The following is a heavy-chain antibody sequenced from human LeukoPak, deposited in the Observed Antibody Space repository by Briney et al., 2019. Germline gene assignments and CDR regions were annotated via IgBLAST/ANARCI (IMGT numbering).Heavy chain of an antibody. CDR2: MNRDGGEK. D-gene: IGHD3-16*01. CDR1: GFTFSSYW. CDR3: ARDGGIIRFGGQDV. J-gene: IGHJ6*02. V-gene: IGHV3-7*01. Sequence: GGSLRRSCAASGFTFSSYWMSWVRQAPGKGLEWVANMNRDGGEKNYVDSIKGRFTISRDNAANSLYLQMNSLRVEDTAVYYCARDGGIIRFGGQDVWGQGTTVIVS.